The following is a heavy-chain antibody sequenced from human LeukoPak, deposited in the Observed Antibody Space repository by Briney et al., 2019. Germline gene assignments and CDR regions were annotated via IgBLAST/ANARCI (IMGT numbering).Heavy chain of an antibody. CDR2: IDQYGGQK. V-gene: IGHV3-7*05. CDR3: AIEVWFRADS. J-gene: IGHJ4*02. CDR1: GFTFSVYW. Sequence: PGGSLRLSCAASGFTFSVYWMTCVRQSRGKGLEWVATIDQYGGQKYYVDSVKGRFTISRDNAENSLFLQMNSLRADDTAVYYCAIEVWFRADSWGQGTLVTVSS. D-gene: IGHD3-10*01.